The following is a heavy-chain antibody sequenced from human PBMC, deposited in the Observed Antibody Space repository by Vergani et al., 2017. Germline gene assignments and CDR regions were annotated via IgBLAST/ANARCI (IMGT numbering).Heavy chain of an antibody. Sequence: EVQLVESGGGLVQPGGSLRLSCAASGFTFSTYDMHWVRQAPGKGLEWVAAIGTAGDTYYPGSVKGRFTISREKAKNSLYLQMNGLRAGDTAVYYCARRDSSTPALDYWGQGTLVTVSS. D-gene: IGHD6-13*01. CDR3: ARRDSSTPALDY. V-gene: IGHV3-13*01. CDR2: IGTAGDT. CDR1: GFTFSTYD. J-gene: IGHJ4*02.